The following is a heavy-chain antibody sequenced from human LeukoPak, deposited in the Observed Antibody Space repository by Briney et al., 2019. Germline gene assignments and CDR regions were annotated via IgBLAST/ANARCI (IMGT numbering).Heavy chain of an antibody. CDR2: IYSDGST. V-gene: IGHV3-53*05. J-gene: IGHJ4*02. Sequence: GGSLRLSCAVSGFIVNTYYMSWVRQAPGKGLEWVSIIYSDGSTYYADSVKGRFTISRDNAKNSLYLQMNSLRAEDTALYYCAKGHRGYSYGYTFDYWGQGTLVTVSS. CDR3: AKGHRGYSYGYTFDY. D-gene: IGHD5-18*01. CDR1: GFIVNTYY.